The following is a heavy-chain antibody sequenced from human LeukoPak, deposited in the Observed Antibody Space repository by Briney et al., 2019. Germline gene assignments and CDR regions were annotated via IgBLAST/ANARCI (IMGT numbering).Heavy chain of an antibody. D-gene: IGHD2-2*01. CDR3: AKGYCRGNSCYDDRGAFDY. CDR1: GYSISSGNY. Sequence: PSETLSLACSVSGYSISSGNYWGWIRLPPGKGLQWIGSICHSGSTYYNPSLKSRVTISVDTSKNQFSLKLSSVTAADTAVYYCAKGYCRGNSCYDDRGAFDYWGQGTLVIVSS. J-gene: IGHJ4*02. CDR2: ICHSGST. V-gene: IGHV4-38-2*02.